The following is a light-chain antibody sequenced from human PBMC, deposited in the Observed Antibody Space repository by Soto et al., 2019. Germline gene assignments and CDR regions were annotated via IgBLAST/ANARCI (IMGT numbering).Light chain of an antibody. Sequence: QSVLTQPPSASGSPGQSVTISCTGTSSDIGAYIYVSWYQQRPGKAPKLMISEVSRRPSGVPERFSGSKSGNTAFLTVSGLQADDEAHYYCSSYAGSNNFVFGTGTKVTVL. J-gene: IGLJ1*01. CDR3: SSYAGSNNFV. V-gene: IGLV2-8*01. CDR2: EVS. CDR1: SSDIGAYIY.